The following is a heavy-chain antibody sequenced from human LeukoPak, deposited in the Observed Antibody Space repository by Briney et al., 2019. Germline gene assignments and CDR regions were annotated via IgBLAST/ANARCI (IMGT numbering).Heavy chain of an antibody. CDR1: GYTLTELS. CDR2: FDPEDGET. CDR3: ATSGGSYRDDAFDI. D-gene: IGHD1-26*01. V-gene: IGHV1-24*01. Sequence: ASVKVSCKVSGYTLTELSMHWVRQAPGKGLEWMGGFDPEDGETIYAQKFQGRVTMTEDTSTDTAYMELSSLRSEDTAVYYCATSGGSYRDDAFDIWGQGTMVTVSS. J-gene: IGHJ3*02.